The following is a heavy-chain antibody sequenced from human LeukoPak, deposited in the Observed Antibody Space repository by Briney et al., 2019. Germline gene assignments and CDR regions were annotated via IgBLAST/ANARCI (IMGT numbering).Heavy chain of an antibody. CDR3: ATGSHYFDY. J-gene: IGHJ4*02. D-gene: IGHD1-26*01. CDR1: GGSIRSYY. CDR2: IYYSGST. V-gene: IGHV4-59*08. Sequence: SETLSLTCTVSGGSIRSYYWSWIRQPAGKGLEWIGYIYYSGSTKYNPSLKSRATISEDTSKNQCSLKLSSVTAADTAVYYCATGSHYFDYWGQGTLVTVSS.